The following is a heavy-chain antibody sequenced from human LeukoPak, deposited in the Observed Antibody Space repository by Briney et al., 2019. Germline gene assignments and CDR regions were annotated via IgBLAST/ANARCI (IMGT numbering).Heavy chain of an antibody. Sequence: SETLSLTCTVSGGSISSYYWSWIRQPPGKGLEWIGYIYYSGSTNYNPSLKSRVTISVDTSKNQFSLKLSSVTAADTAVYYCARAYSYGPFDYWGQGTLVTVSS. D-gene: IGHD5-18*01. V-gene: IGHV4-59*01. CDR2: IYYSGST. CDR3: ARAYSYGPFDY. J-gene: IGHJ4*02. CDR1: GGSISSYY.